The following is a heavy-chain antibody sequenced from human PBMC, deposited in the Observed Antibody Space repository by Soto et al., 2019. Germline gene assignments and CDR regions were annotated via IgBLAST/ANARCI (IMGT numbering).Heavy chain of an antibody. CDR1: GFTFSSYA. CDR3: AKVSGWNYYYYYMDV. CDR2: ISGSGGST. V-gene: IGHV3-23*01. Sequence: EVQLLESGGGLVQPGGSLRLSCAASGFTFSSYAMSWVRQAPGKGLEWVSAISGSGGSTYYADSVKGRFTISRDNSKNTLDLQMNSLRAEDTAVYYCAKVSGWNYYYYYMDVWGKGTTVTVSS. J-gene: IGHJ6*03. D-gene: IGHD6-19*01.